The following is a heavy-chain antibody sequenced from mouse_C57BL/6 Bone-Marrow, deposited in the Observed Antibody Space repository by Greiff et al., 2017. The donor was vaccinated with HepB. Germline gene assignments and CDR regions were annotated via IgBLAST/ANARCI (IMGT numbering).Heavy chain of an antibody. Sequence: QVQLQQPGAELVKPGASVKLSCKASGYTFTSYWMQWVKQRPGQGLEWIGEIDPSDSYTNYNQKFKGKATLTVDTSSSTAYMQLSSLTSEDSAVYYCARPVVGGDFDYWGKGTTLTGSS. CDR1: GYTFTSYW. J-gene: IGHJ2*01. D-gene: IGHD1-1*01. CDR2: IDPSDSYT. CDR3: ARPVVGGDFDY. V-gene: IGHV1-50*01.